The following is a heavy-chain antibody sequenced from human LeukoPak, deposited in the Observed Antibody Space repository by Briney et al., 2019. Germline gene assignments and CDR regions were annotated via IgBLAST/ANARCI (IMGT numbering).Heavy chain of an antibody. D-gene: IGHD4-23*01. CDR3: ASRPIYGGNYPFDY. V-gene: IGHV3-23*01. J-gene: IGHJ4*02. CDR1: GFTVSSHY. Sequence: GGSLRLSCAASGFTVSSHYMSWVRQAPGKGLEWVSAISGSGGSTYYADSVKGRFTISRDNSKNTLYLQMNSLRAEDTAVYYCASRPIYGGNYPFDYWGQGTLVTVSS. CDR2: ISGSGGST.